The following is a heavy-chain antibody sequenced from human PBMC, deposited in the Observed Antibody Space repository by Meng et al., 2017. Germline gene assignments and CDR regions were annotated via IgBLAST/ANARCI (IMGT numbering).Heavy chain of an antibody. Sequence: ASVKVSCKASGYTFTSYYMHWVRQASGQGLEWMGIINPSGGSTSYAQKFQGRATMTRDTSTSTVYMELSSLRSEDTAVYYCARDLAIVAAAGYYLDYWGQGTLVTVSS. CDR1: GYTFTSYY. D-gene: IGHD6-13*01. J-gene: IGHJ4*02. CDR3: ARDLAIVAAAGYYLDY. V-gene: IGHV1-46*01. CDR2: INPSGGST.